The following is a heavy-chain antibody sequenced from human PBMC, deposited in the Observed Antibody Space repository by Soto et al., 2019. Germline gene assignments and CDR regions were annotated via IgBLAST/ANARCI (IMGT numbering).Heavy chain of an antibody. CDR2: ISYDGSNK. Sequence: SLRLSCAASGFTFSSYGMHWVRQAPGKGLEWVAVISYDGSNKYYADSVKGRFTISRDNSKNTLYLQMNSLRAEDTAVYYCAKPIMGFGYYGMDVWGQGTTVTVSS. CDR1: GFTFSSYG. D-gene: IGHD3-10*01. CDR3: AKPIMGFGYYGMDV. V-gene: IGHV3-30*18. J-gene: IGHJ6*02.